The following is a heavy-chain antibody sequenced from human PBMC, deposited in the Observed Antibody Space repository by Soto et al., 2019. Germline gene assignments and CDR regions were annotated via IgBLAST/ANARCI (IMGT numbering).Heavy chain of an antibody. CDR2: ISSSGTSK. J-gene: IGHJ3*01. V-gene: IGHV3-48*03. Sequence: GGSLRLSCAASAFIFSSYEMNLVRQAPGKGLEWVAYISSSGTSKYYADPVKGRFTISRDNAKKSLYLQMNSLRAEDTAFYYCAREGTDAYTYGFDVWGEGTMVTVSS. D-gene: IGHD1-1*01. CDR1: AFIFSSYE. CDR3: AREGTDAYTYGFDV.